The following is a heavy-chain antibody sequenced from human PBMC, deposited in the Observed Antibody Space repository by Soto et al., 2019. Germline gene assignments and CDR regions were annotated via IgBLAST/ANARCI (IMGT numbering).Heavy chain of an antibody. V-gene: IGHV3-74*01. CDR1: GFTFNTYW. D-gene: IGHD5-12*01. Sequence: EVQLVESGGDLVQPGGSLRLSCAASGFTFNTYWMHWVRQAPGKGLVWVSRIDTDAISTTYADSVKGRFTISRDNAKNTLFLQMNSLRAEDTAVYYCVRYRGYNGYDNWGQGTLVTVSS. CDR3: VRYRGYNGYDN. J-gene: IGHJ4*02. CDR2: IDTDAIST.